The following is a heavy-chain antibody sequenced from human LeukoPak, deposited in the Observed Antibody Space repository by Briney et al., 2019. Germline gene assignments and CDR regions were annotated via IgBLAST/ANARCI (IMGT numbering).Heavy chain of an antibody. D-gene: IGHD3-22*01. J-gene: IGHJ4*02. V-gene: IGHV4-59*01. CDR2: IYSSGST. CDR3: ARGRIYYDSTGYAY. Sequence: SETLSLTCAVYGGSFSCYYWSWIRQAPGKGLEWIGFIYSSGSTSYNPSLKSRVTISVDTSNNHFSLKLSSVTAADTAVYYCARGRIYYDSTGYAYWGQGTLVTVSS. CDR1: GGSFSCYY.